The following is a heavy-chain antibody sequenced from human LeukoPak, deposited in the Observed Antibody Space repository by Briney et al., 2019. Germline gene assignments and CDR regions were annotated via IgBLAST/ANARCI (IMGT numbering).Heavy chain of an antibody. Sequence: AASVKVSCKASGYTFTSYGISWVRQAPGQGLEWMGWISAYNGNTNYAQKLQGRVTMTTDTSTSTAYMELRSLRSDDTAVYYCARDSETAEYYYDSSGYPGGYWGQGTLVTVSS. J-gene: IGHJ4*02. CDR2: ISAYNGNT. CDR3: ARDSETAEYYYDSSGYPGGY. V-gene: IGHV1-18*01. D-gene: IGHD3-22*01. CDR1: GYTFTSYG.